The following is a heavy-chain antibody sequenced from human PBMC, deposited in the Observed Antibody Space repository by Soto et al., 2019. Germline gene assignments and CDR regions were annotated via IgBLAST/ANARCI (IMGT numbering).Heavy chain of an antibody. CDR1: AGSISSGGYY. J-gene: IGHJ3*02. Sequence: QVQLQESGPGLVKPSQTLSLTCTVSAGSISSGGYYWSWIRQHPGKGLEWIGYIYSSGSTYYNPSLKSRVTISVDTSKNQSSLKLSSVTAADTAVYYCARGEDTAMGEINDTFDIWGQGTMVTVSS. CDR3: ARGEDTAMGEINDTFDI. D-gene: IGHD5-18*01. V-gene: IGHV4-31*03. CDR2: IYSSGST.